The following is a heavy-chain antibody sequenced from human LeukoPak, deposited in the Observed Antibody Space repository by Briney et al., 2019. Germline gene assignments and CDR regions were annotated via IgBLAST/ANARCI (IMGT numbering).Heavy chain of an antibody. CDR2: INHSGSP. J-gene: IGHJ6*03. CDR3: ARSTRMVRGVIITVSYYYYMDV. CDR1: GGPFSGYY. Sequence: SETLSLTCGVYGGPFSGYYWIWIRQPPGKGLEGIGEINHSGSPNYNPPLKRRVTISVDTSKNQSSLKLSSVTAADTAVYYCARSTRMVRGVIITVSYYYYMDVWGKGTTVTVSS. D-gene: IGHD3-10*01. V-gene: IGHV4-34*01.